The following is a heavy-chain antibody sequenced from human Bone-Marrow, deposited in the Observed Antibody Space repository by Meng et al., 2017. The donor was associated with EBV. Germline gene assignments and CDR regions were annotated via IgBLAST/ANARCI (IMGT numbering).Heavy chain of an antibody. D-gene: IGHD3-10*01. Sequence: VQGLEGGVEGKKPGSSVKVSCKNSGGTFRSDAISWVRQAPGQGLEWMGGLIPLSDAPHYAQKFQGRVTITADESTSTHYLDLSGLRAEDTAVYYCASESGRGFTPDYWGQGTLVTVSS. CDR1: GGTFRSDA. CDR3: ASESGRGFTPDY. V-gene: IGHV1-69*01. CDR2: LIPLSDAP. J-gene: IGHJ4*02.